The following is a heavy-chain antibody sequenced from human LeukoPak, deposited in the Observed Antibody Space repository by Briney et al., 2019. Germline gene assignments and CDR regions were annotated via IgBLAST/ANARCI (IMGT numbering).Heavy chain of an antibody. CDR1: GYTFTSYD. D-gene: IGHD2-15*01. CDR2: XXXXXXXT. Sequence: ASVKVSCKASGYTFTSYDINWVRQATGQGLXXXXXXXXXXXXTGYAQKFQGRVTMTRNTSISTAYMELSSLRSEDTAVYYCARPPRGGCSGGSCYSQRFWFDPWGQGTLVTVSS. CDR3: ARPPRGGCSGGSCYSQRFWFDP. V-gene: IGHV1-8*01. J-gene: IGHJ5*02.